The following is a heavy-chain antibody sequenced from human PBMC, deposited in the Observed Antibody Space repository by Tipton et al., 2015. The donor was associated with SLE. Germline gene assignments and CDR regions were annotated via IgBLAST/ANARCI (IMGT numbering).Heavy chain of an antibody. CDR3: AGEVYSGSYYYYYGMDV. CDR1: GGNFMSHS. Sequence: QSGAEVKKPGSSVRVSCKASGGNFMSHSITWVRQAPGQGLEWMGGIIPIFGTPYYAQNFQGRVTITADASTGPAYMELRSLRSEDTAIYYCAGEVYSGSYYYYYGMDVWGQGTTVTISS. J-gene: IGHJ6*02. CDR2: IIPIFGTP. D-gene: IGHD3-10*01. V-gene: IGHV1-69*01.